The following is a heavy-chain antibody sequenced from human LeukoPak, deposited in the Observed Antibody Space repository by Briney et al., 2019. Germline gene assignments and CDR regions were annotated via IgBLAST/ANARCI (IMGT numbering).Heavy chain of an antibody. CDR1: GGTLNSFY. Sequence: SETLSLTCTVSGGTLNSFYWTWIRQPPGKGLEFIGYVYYTGKTGYNPSLRSRVTMSVDTSKNQFSLSLRSVTAADTAVYFCARWNAVTTSLDHWGQGILVAVSS. J-gene: IGHJ4*02. D-gene: IGHD4-17*01. CDR2: VYYTGKT. V-gene: IGHV4-59*12. CDR3: ARWNAVTTSLDH.